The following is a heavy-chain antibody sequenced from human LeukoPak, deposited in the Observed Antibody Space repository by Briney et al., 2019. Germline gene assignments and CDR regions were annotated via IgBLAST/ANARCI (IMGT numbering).Heavy chain of an antibody. J-gene: IGHJ4*02. CDR3: ARQSIAVTAPFDY. CDR2: IYTSGST. CDR1: GGSISSGSYY. D-gene: IGHD6-6*01. V-gene: IGHV4-61*02. Sequence: SETLSLTCTVSGGSISSGSYYWSWIRQPAGKGLEWIGRIYTSGSTNYNPSLKSRVTISVDTSKKQFSLKLSSVTAADTAVYYCARQSIAVTAPFDYWGQGTLVTVSS.